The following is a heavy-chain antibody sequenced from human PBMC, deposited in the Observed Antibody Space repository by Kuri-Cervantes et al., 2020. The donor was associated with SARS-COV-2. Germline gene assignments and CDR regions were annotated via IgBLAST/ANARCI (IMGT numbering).Heavy chain of an antibody. D-gene: IGHD1-7*01. CDR2: ISYDGSNK. Sequence: GESLKISCAASGFTFSSYAMHWVRQAPGKGLEWVAVISYDGSNKYYADSVKGRFTISRDNAKNSLYLQMNSLRAEDTAVYYCATIKTHDAFDIWGQGTMVTVSS. CDR1: GFTFSSYA. CDR3: ATIKTHDAFDI. J-gene: IGHJ3*02. V-gene: IGHV3-30-3*01.